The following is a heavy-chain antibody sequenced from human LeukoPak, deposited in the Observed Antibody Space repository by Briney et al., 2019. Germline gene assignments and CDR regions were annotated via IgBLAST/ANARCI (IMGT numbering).Heavy chain of an antibody. V-gene: IGHV3-33*01. CDR1: GFTFSSYG. D-gene: IGHD6-6*01. J-gene: IGHJ4*02. CDR2: IWYDGSNK. CDR3: ARDRYSSSSPFDY. Sequence: GGSLRFSCAASGFTFSSYGMHWVRQAPGKGLEWVAVIWYDGSNKYYADSVKGRFTISRDNSKNTLYLQMNSLRAEDTAVYYCARDRYSSSSPFDYWGQGTLVTVSS.